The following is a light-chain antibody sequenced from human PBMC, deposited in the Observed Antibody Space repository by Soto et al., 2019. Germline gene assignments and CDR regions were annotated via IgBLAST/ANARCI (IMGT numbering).Light chain of an antibody. CDR1: TGAVTSGHY. Sequence: AVVTQEPSLTVSPGGTVTLTCGSSTGAVTSGHYPYWFQQKPGHAPRTLIYDTTNKHSWTPARFSGSLLGGKAALTLSGAQPEDEAEYYCLLSYSNTRPYVFGTGTKLTVL. J-gene: IGLJ1*01. CDR3: LLSYSNTRPYV. CDR2: DTT. V-gene: IGLV7-46*01.